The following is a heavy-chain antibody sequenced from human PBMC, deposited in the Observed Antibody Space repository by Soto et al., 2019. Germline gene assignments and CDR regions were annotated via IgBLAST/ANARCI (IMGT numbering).Heavy chain of an antibody. Sequence: PGGSLRLFCAASGFTFSSYAMIWVRQAPGKGLEWVSAISGSGGSTYYADSVKGRFTISRDNSKNTLYLQMNSLRAEDTAVYYCAKDWGAAAGTGQTFDYWGQGTLVTVSS. CDR3: AKDWGAAAGTGQTFDY. CDR2: ISGSGGST. D-gene: IGHD6-13*01. J-gene: IGHJ4*02. CDR1: GFTFSSYA. V-gene: IGHV3-23*01.